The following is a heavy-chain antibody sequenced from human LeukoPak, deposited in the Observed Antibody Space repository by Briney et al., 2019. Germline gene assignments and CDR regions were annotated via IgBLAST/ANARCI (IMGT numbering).Heavy chain of an antibody. CDR3: ARFSLGAAAAGFDP. CDR1: GYTFTNYA. V-gene: IGHV1-18*01. J-gene: IGHJ5*02. CDR2: ISAYNGNT. D-gene: IGHD6-13*01. Sequence: ASVKVSCKASGYTFTNYAISWVRQAPGQGLEWMGWISAYNGNTNYAQNLQGRVTMTTDTSTSTAYMELRSLSSDDPAVYYCARFSLGAAAAGFDPWGQGTLVTVSS.